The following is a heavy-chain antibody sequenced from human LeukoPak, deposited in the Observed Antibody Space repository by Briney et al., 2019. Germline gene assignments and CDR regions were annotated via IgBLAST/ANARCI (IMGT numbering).Heavy chain of an antibody. CDR2: INPKSGGT. CDR1: GYTFTGYY. V-gene: IGHV1-2*02. Sequence: ASVKVSCKASGYTFTGYYMHWLRQAPGQGLEWMGWINPKSGGTNYAQKFQGRVSMIRDSSISTAYVEVSRLTSDDTAVYYCARVRRGYSQMEYLQYWGQGSLVTVSS. J-gene: IGHJ1*01. D-gene: IGHD6-25*01. CDR3: ARVRRGYSQMEYLQY.